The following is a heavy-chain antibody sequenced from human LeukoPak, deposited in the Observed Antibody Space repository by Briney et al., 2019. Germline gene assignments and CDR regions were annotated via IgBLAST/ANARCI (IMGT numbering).Heavy chain of an antibody. J-gene: IGHJ4*02. CDR2: IYYSGST. CDR1: GGSISSYY. V-gene: IGHV4-59*01. CDR3: ASVDYYDSSVFDY. D-gene: IGHD3-22*01. Sequence: SETLSLTCTVSGGSISSYYWSWIRQPPGKGLEWIGYIYYSGSTNYNPSLKSRVTISVDTSKNQFSLILNSVTAADTAVYYCASVDYYDSSVFDYWGQGTLVTVSS.